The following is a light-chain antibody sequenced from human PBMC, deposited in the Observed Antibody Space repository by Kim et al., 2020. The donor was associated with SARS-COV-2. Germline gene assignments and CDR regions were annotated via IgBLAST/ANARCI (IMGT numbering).Light chain of an antibody. CDR3: QQYGSSPT. CDR1: QSVSSSY. CDR2: GAS. Sequence: LAPEERATLSCRASQSVSSSYLAWYQQKPGQAPRLLIYGASSRATGIPDRFSGSGSGTDFTLTISRLEPEDFAVYYCQQYGSSPTFGPGTKVDIK. V-gene: IGKV3-20*01. J-gene: IGKJ3*01.